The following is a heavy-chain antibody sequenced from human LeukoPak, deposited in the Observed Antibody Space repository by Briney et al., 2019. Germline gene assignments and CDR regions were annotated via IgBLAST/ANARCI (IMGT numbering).Heavy chain of an antibody. CDR2: INHSGST. J-gene: IGHJ5*02. CDR1: GGSSSGYY. D-gene: IGHD5-18*01. V-gene: IGHV4-34*01. Sequence: SETLSLTCAVYGGSSSGYYWSWIRQPPGKGLEWIGEINHSGSTNYNPSLKSRVTISVDTSKNQFSLKLSSVTAADTAVYYCAGGKGYSYGYFWFDPWGQGTLVTVSS. CDR3: AGGKGYSYGYFWFDP.